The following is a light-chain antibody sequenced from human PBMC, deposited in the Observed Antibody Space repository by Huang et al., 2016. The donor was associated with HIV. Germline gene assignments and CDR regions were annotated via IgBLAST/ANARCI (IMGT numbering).Light chain of an antibody. V-gene: IGKV3-15*01. CDR1: QSVSSN. CDR2: GAS. Sequence: EIVMTQSPGTLPVSPGERVTLSCRASQSVSSNLAWYQHKPGQAPRLLIYGASTSATGTPARFSGSGSGTGFTLTINSLQSEDFAIYYCQHYNTFGQGTKLEIK. CDR3: QHYNT. J-gene: IGKJ2*01.